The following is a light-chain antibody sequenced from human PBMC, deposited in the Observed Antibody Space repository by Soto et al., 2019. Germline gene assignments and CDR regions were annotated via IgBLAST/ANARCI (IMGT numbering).Light chain of an antibody. J-gene: IGKJ5*01. CDR3: QQRSNWPPAIT. V-gene: IGKV3-11*01. CDR2: DAS. CDR1: QSVSSY. Sequence: EIVLTQSPATLSLSPVERATLSCRASQSVSSYLACYQQKPGQAPRLLIYDASNRATGIPARFSGSGSGTDFTLTISSLEPEDFAVYYCQQRSNWPPAITFGQGTRLEIK.